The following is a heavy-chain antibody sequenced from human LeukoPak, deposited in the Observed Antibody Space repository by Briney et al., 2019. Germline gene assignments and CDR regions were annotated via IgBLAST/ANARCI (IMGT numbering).Heavy chain of an antibody. V-gene: IGHV3-23*01. D-gene: IGHD2-2*01. Sequence: GGSLRLSCTASGFTLSSYEMSWIRQAPGKGLEWVSSIDYSGGSTHYADSVMGRFTISRDNSKNTLYLQLNSLRAEDTAVYYCAKDPWDIVVVPAVRFDYWGQGTLVTVSS. J-gene: IGHJ4*02. CDR1: GFTLSSYE. CDR3: AKDPWDIVVVPAVRFDY. CDR2: IDYSGGST.